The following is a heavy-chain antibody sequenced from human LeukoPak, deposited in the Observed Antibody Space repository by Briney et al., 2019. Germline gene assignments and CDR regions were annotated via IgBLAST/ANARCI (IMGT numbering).Heavy chain of an antibody. J-gene: IGHJ6*03. CDR3: ARGAIAGATYYYYYYYMDV. Sequence: PSETLSLTCTVSGGSISSYYWSWIRQPPGKGLEWIGYIYYSGSTNYNPSLKSRVTISVDTSKNQFPLKLSSVTAADTAVYYCARGAIAGATYYYYYYYMDVWGKGTTVTVSS. D-gene: IGHD1-26*01. V-gene: IGHV4-59*01. CDR2: IYYSGST. CDR1: GGSISSYY.